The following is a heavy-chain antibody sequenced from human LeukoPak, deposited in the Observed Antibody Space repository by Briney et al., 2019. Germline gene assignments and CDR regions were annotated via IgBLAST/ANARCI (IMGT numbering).Heavy chain of an antibody. CDR3: ARRERGSYTY. CDR2: VYTSGST. CDR1: GGSISSGSYY. V-gene: IGHV4-61*02. J-gene: IGHJ4*02. Sequence: SETLSLTCTVSGGSISSGSYYWSWIRQPAGKGLEWIGRVYTSGSTNYNPSLKSRVTISVDTSKNQFSLKLTSVTAADTAVYYCARRERGSYTYWGQGTLVTVSS. D-gene: IGHD1-26*01.